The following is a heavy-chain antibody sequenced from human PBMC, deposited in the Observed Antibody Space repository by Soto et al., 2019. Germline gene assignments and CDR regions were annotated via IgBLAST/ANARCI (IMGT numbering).Heavy chain of an antibody. CDR1: GFTFSSYS. J-gene: IGHJ5*02. V-gene: IGHV3-21*01. CDR3: ARYFLTDSSSSPGRNWFEP. CDR2: ISSSSSYI. D-gene: IGHD6-13*01. Sequence: PGGSLRLSCAASGFTFSSYSMNWVRQSPGKGLEWVSSISSSSSYIYYADSVKGRLTISRDNAKNSLYLQMNSLRAEDTAVYYCARYFLTDSSSSPGRNWFEPWGQGTMVIVSP.